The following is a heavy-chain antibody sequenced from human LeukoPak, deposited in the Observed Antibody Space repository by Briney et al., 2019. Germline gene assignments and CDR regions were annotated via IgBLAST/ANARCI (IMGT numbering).Heavy chain of an antibody. D-gene: IGHD3-10*01. V-gene: IGHV3-7*01. J-gene: IGHJ4*02. CDR3: ASGITMVRGVITDY. CDR2: IKQDGSEK. Sequence: GGSLRLSCAASGFTFSSYSMNWVRQAPGKGLEWVANIKQDGSEKYYVDSVKGRFTISRDNAKNSLYLQMNSLRAEDTAVYYCASGITMVRGVITDYWGQGTLVTVSS. CDR1: GFTFSSYS.